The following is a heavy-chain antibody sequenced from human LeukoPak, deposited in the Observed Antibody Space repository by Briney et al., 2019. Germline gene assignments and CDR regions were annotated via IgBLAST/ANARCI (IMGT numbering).Heavy chain of an antibody. CDR1: GFTFGDYA. J-gene: IGHJ4*02. D-gene: IGHD6-13*01. CDR2: IRSKAYGGTT. V-gene: IGHV3-49*04. CDR3: TREGYSSSWYESFDC. Sequence: GGSLRLSCTASGFTFGDYAMSWVRQAPGEGLEWVGFIRSKAYGGTTEYAASVKGRFTISRDDSKSIAYLQMNSLKTEDTAVYYCTREGYSSSWYESFDCWGQGTLVTVSS.